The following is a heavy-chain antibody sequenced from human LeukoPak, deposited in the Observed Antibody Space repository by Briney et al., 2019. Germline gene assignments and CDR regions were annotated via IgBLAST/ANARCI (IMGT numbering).Heavy chain of an antibody. Sequence: SESLSLTRTVSVGSISRGGYYCSWVRQHPGKGLEWIGYIYYSGSTYNKPSLKSRVTISVDTSKNKFSLKLSSVTAADTAVYYCARARVVPAAIGGGFDPWGKGNLVTVSS. J-gene: IGHJ5*02. V-gene: IGHV4-31*03. CDR2: IYYSGST. D-gene: IGHD2-2*01. CDR3: ARARVVPAAIGGGFDP. CDR1: VGSISRGGYY.